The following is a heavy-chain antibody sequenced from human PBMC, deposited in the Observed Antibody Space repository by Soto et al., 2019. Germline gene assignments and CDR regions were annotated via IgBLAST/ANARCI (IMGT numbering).Heavy chain of an antibody. V-gene: IGHV2-70*11. CDR1: GFSLSTSGMC. J-gene: IGHJ5*02. CDR2: IDWDDDK. D-gene: IGHD6-13*01. CDR3: AGGYSSSWYGLLFDP. Sequence: SGPTLVNPTQTLTLTCTFSGFSLSTSGMCVSWIRQPPGKALEWLARIDWDDDKYYSTSLKTRLTISKDTSKNQVVLTMTNMDPVDTATYSCAGGYSSSWYGLLFDPWGQGTLVTVSS.